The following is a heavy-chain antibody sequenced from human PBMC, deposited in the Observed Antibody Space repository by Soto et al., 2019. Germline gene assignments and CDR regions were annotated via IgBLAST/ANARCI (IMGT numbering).Heavy chain of an antibody. J-gene: IGHJ6*03. V-gene: IGHV4-31*03. CDR2: TYYSGST. CDR1: GGSISSGGYY. D-gene: IGHD1-26*01. CDR3: SGSDDPYYYMDV. Sequence: SETLSLTCTVSGGSISSGGYYWSWIRQHPGKGLEWIGYTYYSGSTYYNPSLKSRVTISVDTSKNQFSLKLSSVTAADTAVYYCSGSDDPYYYMDVWGKGTTVTVSS.